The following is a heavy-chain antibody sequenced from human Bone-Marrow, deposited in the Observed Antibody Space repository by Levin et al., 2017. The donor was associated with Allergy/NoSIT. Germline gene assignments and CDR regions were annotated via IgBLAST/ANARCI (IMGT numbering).Heavy chain of an antibody. J-gene: IGHJ4*02. CDR1: GITLSNYW. D-gene: IGHD1-26*01. CDR3: VGATAELDF. CDR2: INSDGSWI. Sequence: PGGSLRLSCAASGITLSNYWMHWVRQPPGKGPVWVSRINSDGSWITYADFVKGRFTISRDTAKNTLYLQMNSLRVDDTAVYYCVGATAELDFWGQGTLVTVSS. V-gene: IGHV3-74*03.